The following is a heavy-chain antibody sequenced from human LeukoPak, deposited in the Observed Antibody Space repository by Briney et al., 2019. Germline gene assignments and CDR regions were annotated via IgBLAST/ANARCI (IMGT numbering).Heavy chain of an antibody. CDR2: MNPNSGNT. V-gene: IGHV1-8*01. CDR3: ARTYYDSSGYYSVNWFDP. CDR1: GYTFTSYD. Sequence: ASVKVSCKASGYTFTSYDINWVRQATGQGLEWMGWMNPNSGNTGYAQKFQGRVTMTRNTSISTAFMELSSLRSEDTAVYYCARTYYDSSGYYSVNWFDPWGQGTLVTVPS. D-gene: IGHD3-22*01. J-gene: IGHJ5*02.